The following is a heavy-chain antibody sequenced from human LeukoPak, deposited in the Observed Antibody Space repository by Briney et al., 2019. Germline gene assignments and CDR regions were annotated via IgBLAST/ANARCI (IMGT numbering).Heavy chain of an antibody. J-gene: IGHJ4*02. V-gene: IGHV3-23*01. CDR2: ISRSGDST. CDR1: GFTFSNYA. Sequence: PGGSLRLSCAASGFTFSNYAMSWVRQTPGIRLEWVSAISRSGDSTYYTDSVKGRFTISRDNSRDTLYLHMTSLSAEDTAVYYCAKRRQSGIGSLYYFDSWGQGTLVTVSS. CDR3: AKRRQSGIGSLYYFDS. D-gene: IGHD3-16*01.